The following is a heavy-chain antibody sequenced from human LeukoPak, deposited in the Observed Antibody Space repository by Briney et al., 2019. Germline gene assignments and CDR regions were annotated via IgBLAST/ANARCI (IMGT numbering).Heavy chain of an antibody. CDR3: ARTTEGGYTYGYFYYYYMDV. CDR2: IFYRGST. V-gene: IGHV4-38-2*02. Sequence: SETLSLTCTVSGYSISSGYYWGWIRQPPGGGLEWMGSIFYRGSTYYNPSLKSRVTISIDTSKNQFSLKLTSVTAADTAVYYCARTTEGGYTYGYFYYYYMDVWGKGTTVTISS. D-gene: IGHD5-18*01. CDR1: GYSISSGYY. J-gene: IGHJ6*03.